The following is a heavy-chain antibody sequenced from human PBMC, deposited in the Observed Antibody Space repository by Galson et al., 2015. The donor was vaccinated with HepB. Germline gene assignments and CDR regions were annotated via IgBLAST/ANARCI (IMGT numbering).Heavy chain of an antibody. CDR2: MNQDGTEK. CDR1: GFSLSNYW. D-gene: IGHD3-10*01. Sequence: SLRLSCAASGFSLSNYWMNWVRQSPGKGLEWVANMNQDGTEKYYVDSLMGQFTISRDDARNSMYLQMSSLRVEDTAIYYCARNGGSYGTSLNWFDLWGQGTLVTVSS. V-gene: IGHV3-7*03. J-gene: IGHJ5*02. CDR3: ARNGGSYGTSLNWFDL.